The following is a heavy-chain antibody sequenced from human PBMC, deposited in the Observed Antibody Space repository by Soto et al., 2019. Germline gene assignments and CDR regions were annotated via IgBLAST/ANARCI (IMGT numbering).Heavy chain of an antibody. J-gene: IGHJ4*02. V-gene: IGHV3-23*01. CDR2: ISGSGSNT. Sequence: PGGSLRLSCAASGFWFSIYAMSWVRQAPGKGLEWVSAISGSGSNTYYAESVKGRFTISRDNSKNTLYLQMNSLRAEDTAVYYCAKDGLHGSGNYSPDWGQGTLVTVSS. CDR3: AKDGLHGSGNYSPD. CDR1: GFWFSIYA. D-gene: IGHD3-10*01.